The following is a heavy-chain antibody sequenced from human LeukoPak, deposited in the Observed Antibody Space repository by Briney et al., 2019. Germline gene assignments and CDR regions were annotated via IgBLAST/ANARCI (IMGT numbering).Heavy chain of an antibody. D-gene: IGHD2-15*01. Sequence: ASVRVSCKASGYTFTGYYMHWVRQAPGQGLEWMGWINPNSGGTNYAQKFQGRVTMTRDTSISTAYMELSRLRSDDTAVYYCARAEGYCSGGSCYGWFDPWGQGTLVTVSS. CDR3: ARAEGYCSGGSCYGWFDP. V-gene: IGHV1-2*02. CDR1: GYTFTGYY. J-gene: IGHJ5*02. CDR2: INPNSGGT.